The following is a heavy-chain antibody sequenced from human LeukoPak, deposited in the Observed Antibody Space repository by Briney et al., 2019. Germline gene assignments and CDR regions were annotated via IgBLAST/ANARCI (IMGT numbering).Heavy chain of an antibody. D-gene: IGHD4-17*01. CDR1: GFTFSSYA. CDR3: ANGDPYGDYPLGYFDY. Sequence: KPGGSLRLSCAASGFTFSSYAMSWVRQAPGKGLEWVSAISGSGGSTYYADSVKGRFTISRDNSKNTLYLQMNSLRAEDTAVYYCANGDPYGDYPLGYFDYWGQGTLVTVSS. CDR2: ISGSGGST. V-gene: IGHV3-23*01. J-gene: IGHJ4*02.